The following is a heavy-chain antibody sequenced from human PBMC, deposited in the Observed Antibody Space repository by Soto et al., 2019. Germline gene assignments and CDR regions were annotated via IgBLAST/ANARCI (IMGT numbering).Heavy chain of an antibody. D-gene: IGHD3-22*01. J-gene: IGHJ5*02. Sequence: GSLRLSCAASGFTFSSYWMSWVRQAPGKGLEWVANIKQDGSEKYYVDSVKGRFTISRDNAKNSLYLQMNSLRAEDTAVYYCAREVGYYDSSRSINWFDPWGQGTLVTVSS. CDR2: IKQDGSEK. CDR3: AREVGYYDSSRSINWFDP. V-gene: IGHV3-7*05. CDR1: GFTFSSYW.